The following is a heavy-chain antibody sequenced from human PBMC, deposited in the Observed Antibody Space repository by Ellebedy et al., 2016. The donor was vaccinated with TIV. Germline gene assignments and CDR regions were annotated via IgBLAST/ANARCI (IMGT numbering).Heavy chain of an antibody. CDR3: ARDCNTISCSYAMDV. CDR1: GYTFTNYG. D-gene: IGHD2-2*01. V-gene: IGHV1-18*04. CDR2: VSGFSGDR. Sequence: AASVKVSCKTSGYTFTNYGISWVRQAPGQGLEWMGWVSGFSGDRRYAQRLQGRVKGRLTMTTDTSTSTAYMALRSLRSDDTAVYYCARDCNTISCSYAMDVWGQGTTVTVS. J-gene: IGHJ6*02.